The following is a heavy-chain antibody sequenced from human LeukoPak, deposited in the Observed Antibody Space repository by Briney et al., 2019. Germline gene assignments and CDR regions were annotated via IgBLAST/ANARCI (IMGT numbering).Heavy chain of an antibody. Sequence: GGSLRLSCAASGFTFSNYPMHWVRQAPGKGLEWVAVISYDGSNKYYADSVKGRFTISRDNSKNTLYLQMNSLRAEDTAVYYCAIGDYYDSSGYFYPPSDAFDIWGQGTMVTVSS. CDR2: ISYDGSNK. J-gene: IGHJ3*02. CDR1: GFTFSNYP. V-gene: IGHV3-30*04. CDR3: AIGDYYDSSGYFYPPSDAFDI. D-gene: IGHD3-22*01.